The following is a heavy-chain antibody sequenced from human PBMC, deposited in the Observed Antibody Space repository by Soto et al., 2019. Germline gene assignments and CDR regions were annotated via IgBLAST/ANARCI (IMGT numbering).Heavy chain of an antibody. CDR2: IYHSGST. CDR1: GGSISSSNW. D-gene: IGHD3-22*01. Sequence: PSETLSLTCAVSGGSISSSNWWSWVRQPPGKGLEWIGEIYHSGSTNYNPSLKSRVTISVDKSKNQFSLKLSSVTAADTAVYYCARVGYYDSSGSYNAFVYWGQGTLVTVSS. V-gene: IGHV4-4*02. CDR3: ARVGYYDSSGSYNAFVY. J-gene: IGHJ4*02.